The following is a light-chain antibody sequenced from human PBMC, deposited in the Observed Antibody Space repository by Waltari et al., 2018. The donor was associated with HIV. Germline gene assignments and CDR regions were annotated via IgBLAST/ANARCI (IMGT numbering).Light chain of an antibody. CDR1: SSDIGTYIS. V-gene: IGLV2-14*01. J-gene: IGLJ3*02. CDR2: DAN. Sequence: QSALTQPASVSGSLGQSITISCIGTSSDIGTYISVSWYQHPPDKAPNLVVFDANLRPSRVPFRFSGSKSGNTASLTISGLQAEDEADYYCSSYTNTSTLVFGGGTKVTVL. CDR3: SSYTNTSTLV.